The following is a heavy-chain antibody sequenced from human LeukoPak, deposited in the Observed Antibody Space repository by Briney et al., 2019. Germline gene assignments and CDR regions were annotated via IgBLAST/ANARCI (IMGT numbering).Heavy chain of an antibody. CDR3: ATATNGRHYDY. CDR1: GLTFSTSG. V-gene: IGHV3-21*06. D-gene: IGHD1-14*01. J-gene: IGHJ4*02. CDR2: IGPTGFDR. Sequence: GGSLRLSCTTSGLTFSTSGFNWVRQAPGKGLEWGASIGPTGFDRYHADSIKGRFTISRDKANNFLYLQMDSLRAEDTAVYYCATATNGRHYDYWGQGTLVTVSS.